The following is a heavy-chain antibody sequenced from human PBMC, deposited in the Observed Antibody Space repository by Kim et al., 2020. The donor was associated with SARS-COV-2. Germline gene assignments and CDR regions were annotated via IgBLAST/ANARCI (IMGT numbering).Heavy chain of an antibody. Sequence: GGSLRLSCAASGFTFGDYAMHWVRQAPGKGLEWVSGISWNSGSIGYADSVKGRFTISRDNAKNSLYLQMNSLRAEDTALYYCAKDLGVIVGDQGPGGMDVWGQGTTVTVSS. D-gene: IGHD1-26*01. CDR3: AKDLGVIVGDQGPGGMDV. J-gene: IGHJ6*02. V-gene: IGHV3-9*01. CDR1: GFTFGDYA. CDR2: ISWNSGSI.